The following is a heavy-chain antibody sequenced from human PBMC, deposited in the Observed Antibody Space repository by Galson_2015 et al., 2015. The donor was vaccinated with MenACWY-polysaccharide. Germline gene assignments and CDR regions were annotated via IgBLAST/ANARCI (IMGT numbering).Heavy chain of an antibody. CDR1: GFSLPTSGVG. CDR2: NYWDPEK. V-gene: IGHV2-5*02. J-gene: IGHJ6*03. CDR3: AHIYYGRYYMDV. D-gene: IGHD3-10*01. Sequence: PALVNPTQPLTLPCSFSGFSLPTSGVGVAWIRQHPGKVLEWLALNYWDPEKSYSPPLKNRFRITKDTSKHHVVLTLTNMDPVDTSTYYCAHIYYGRYYMDVWGNGITVPVSS.